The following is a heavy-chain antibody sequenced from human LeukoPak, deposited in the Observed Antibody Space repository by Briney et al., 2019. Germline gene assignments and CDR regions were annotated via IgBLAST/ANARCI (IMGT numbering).Heavy chain of an antibody. CDR3: ARVSAVAGMGTPDDY. V-gene: IGHV3-48*04. D-gene: IGHD6-19*01. Sequence: GGSLRLSCAASGFTFSSYSMNWVRQAPGKGLEWVSFISSSTSIIYYADSVKGRFTISRDNAKNSLYLQMNSLRAEDTAVYYCARVSAVAGMGTPDDYWGQGTLVTVSS. CDR2: ISSSTSII. CDR1: GFTFSSYS. J-gene: IGHJ4*02.